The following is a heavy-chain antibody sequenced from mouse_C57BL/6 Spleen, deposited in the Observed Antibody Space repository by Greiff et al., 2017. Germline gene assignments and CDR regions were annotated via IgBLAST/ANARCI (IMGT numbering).Heavy chain of an antibody. V-gene: IGHV1-19*01. D-gene: IGHD1-1*02. Sequence: EVQLQQSGPVLVKPGASVKMSCKASGYTFTDYYMNWVKQSHGKSLEWIGVINPYNGGTSYNQKFKGKATLTVDKSSSTAYMELNSLTSEDSAVYYCARRWSPGAMDYWGQGTSVTVSS. CDR2: INPYNGGT. CDR1: GYTFTDYY. J-gene: IGHJ4*01. CDR3: ARRWSPGAMDY.